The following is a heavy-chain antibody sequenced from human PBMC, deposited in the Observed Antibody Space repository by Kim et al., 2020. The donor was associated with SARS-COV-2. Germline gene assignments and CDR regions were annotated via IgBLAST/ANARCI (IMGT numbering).Heavy chain of an antibody. CDR2: MNPNSGLT. D-gene: IGHD1-26*01. CDR1: GYTFTSYD. J-gene: IGHJ6*03. CDR3: ATPSRSYYEGYYYMDV. Sequence: ASVKVSCKASGYTFTSYDINWVRQAPGQGLEWMGWMNPNSGLTGYAQKFQGRVTMTRNTSISTAYMELSSLRSEDTAVYYCATPSRSYYEGYYYMDVWGKGTTVTVSS. V-gene: IGHV1-8*01.